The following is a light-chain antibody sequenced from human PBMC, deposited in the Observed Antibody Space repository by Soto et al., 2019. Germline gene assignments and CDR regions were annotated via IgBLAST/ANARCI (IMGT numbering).Light chain of an antibody. J-gene: IGKJ5*01. V-gene: IGKV3-20*01. CDR3: QQYHYSRFK. CDR2: GAS. CDR1: QTVSSSY. Sequence: EIVLTHSPGTLSLSPGEVATLSCGASQTVSSSYLAWYQQKPGQAPRLLIYGASSRATGIPDRFSGSGSGTDFTLTISRLEPEDFAVYYCQQYHYSRFKFGQGTRLEIK.